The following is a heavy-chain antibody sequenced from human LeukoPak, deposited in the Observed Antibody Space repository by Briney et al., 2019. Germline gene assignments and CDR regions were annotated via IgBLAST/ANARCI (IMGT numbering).Heavy chain of an antibody. CDR2: INKNGSKK. D-gene: IGHD3-10*01. CDR3: AKGWNYYGSGSYFIKGGDYFDY. V-gene: IGHV3-7*03. Sequence: GGSLSLSCAASGFTFSGYWWSWVRQAPGKGLEWLANINKNGSKKYNLDSVRGRFTFSRDNAKNSGYLKMNSLRAEDTALYYCAKGWNYYGSGSYFIKGGDYFDYWGQGTLVTVSS. CDR1: GFTFSGYW. J-gene: IGHJ4*02.